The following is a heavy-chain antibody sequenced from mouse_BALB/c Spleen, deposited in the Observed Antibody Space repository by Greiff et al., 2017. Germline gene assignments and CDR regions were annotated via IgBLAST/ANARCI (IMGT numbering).Heavy chain of an antibody. V-gene: IGHV1-4*01. CDR1: GYTFTSYT. CDR2: INPSSGYT. J-gene: IGHJ4*01. Sequence: QVHVKQSGAELARPGASVKMSCKASGYTFTSYTMHWVKQRPGQGLEWIGYINPSSGYTNYNQKFKDKATLTADKSSSTAYMQLSSLTSEDSAVYYCARRVREDAMDYWGQGTSVTVSS. D-gene: IGHD2-14*01. CDR3: ARRVREDAMDY.